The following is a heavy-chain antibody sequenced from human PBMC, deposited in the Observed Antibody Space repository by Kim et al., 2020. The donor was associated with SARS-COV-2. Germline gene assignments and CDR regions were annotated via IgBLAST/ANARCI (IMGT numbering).Heavy chain of an antibody. V-gene: IGHV4-31*03. CDR3: ARAPGDLVVVVAASLGYYYGMDV. CDR1: GGSISSGGYY. Sequence: SETLSLTCTVSGGSISSGGYYWSWIRQHPGKGLEWIGYIYYSGSTYYNPSLKSRVTISVDTSKNQFSLKLSSVTAADTAVYYCARAPGDLVVVVAASLGYYYGMDVWGQGTTVTVSS. D-gene: IGHD2-15*01. J-gene: IGHJ6*02. CDR2: IYYSGST.